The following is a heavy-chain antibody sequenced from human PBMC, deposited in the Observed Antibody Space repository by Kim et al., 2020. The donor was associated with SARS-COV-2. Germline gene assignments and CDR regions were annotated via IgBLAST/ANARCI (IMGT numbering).Heavy chain of an antibody. CDR1: GFTFSEYW. CDR3: ARNLAYGMDV. V-gene: IGHV3-74*01. J-gene: IGHJ6*02. CDR2: INSDGTAT. Sequence: GGSLRLSCAVSGFTFSEYWMYWVRQAPGKGLVWVSRINSDGTATSYADSVKGRFTISRDNAKNTLYLQMNSLRAEDTAVYYCARNLAYGMDVWGQGTMVTVSS.